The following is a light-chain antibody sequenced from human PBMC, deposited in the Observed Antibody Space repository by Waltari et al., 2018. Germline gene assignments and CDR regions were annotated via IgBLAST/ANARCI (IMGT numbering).Light chain of an antibody. J-gene: IGLJ2*01. CDR1: ALPKKY. CDR2: DDN. Sequence: SYELTQPPSVSVSPGQTARITRSGDALPKKYSHWYHQNSGQAPVLVIYDDNKRPSGIPERFAGSSSGTTATLTISRAQVEDEGDYYCYSADSSGNQRVFGGGTKVTVL. V-gene: IGLV3-10*01. CDR3: YSADSSGNQRV.